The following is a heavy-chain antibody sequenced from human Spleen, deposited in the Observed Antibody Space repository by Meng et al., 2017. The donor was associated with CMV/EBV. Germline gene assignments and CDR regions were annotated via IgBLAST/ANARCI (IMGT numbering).Heavy chain of an antibody. CDR3: AREGRSHQVGVSVY. V-gene: IGHV4-4*07. CDR1: GGSISSYY. J-gene: IGHJ4*02. CDR2: IYTSGST. Sequence: HVQLQESGPGLVKPSETLSLTCTVSGGSISSYYWSWIRQPAGKGLEWIGRIYTSGSTNYNPSLKSRVTISVDTSKNQFSLKLRFVTAADTAVYYCAREGRSHQVGVSVYWGQGNLVTVSS. D-gene: IGHD2-21*01.